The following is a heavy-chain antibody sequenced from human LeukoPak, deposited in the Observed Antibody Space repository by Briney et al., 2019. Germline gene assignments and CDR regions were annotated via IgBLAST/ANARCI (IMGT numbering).Heavy chain of an antibody. CDR2: INPSGGST. J-gene: IGHJ1*01. CDR3: STSLRGYVWGTSKYFQY. D-gene: IGHD3-16*01. Sequence: AASVKVSCKASGYTFTSYYMHWVRQAPGQGLEWMGIINPSGGSTSYAQKFQGRVTMTRDTSTSTVYMELSSLRSEDTAVYYCSTSLRGYVWGTSKYFQYWGQGTLVTVSS. CDR1: GYTFTSYY. V-gene: IGHV1-46*01.